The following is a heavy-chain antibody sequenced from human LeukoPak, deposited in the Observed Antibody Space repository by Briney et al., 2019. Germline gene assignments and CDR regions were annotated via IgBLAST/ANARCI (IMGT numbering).Heavy chain of an antibody. D-gene: IGHD3-22*01. CDR2: IIPILGIA. V-gene: IGHV1-69*04. CDR1: GGTFSSYT. J-gene: IGHJ4*02. Sequence: SVKVSYKASGGTFSSYTISWVRQAPGQGLEWMGRIIPILGIANYAQKFQGRVTITADKSTSTAYMELSSLRSEDTAVYYCARDDQNYYDSSGLGHYWGQGTLVTVSS. CDR3: ARDDQNYYDSSGLGHY.